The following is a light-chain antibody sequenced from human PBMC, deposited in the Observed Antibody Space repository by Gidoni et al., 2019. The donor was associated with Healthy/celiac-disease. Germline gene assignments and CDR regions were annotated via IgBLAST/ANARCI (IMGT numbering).Light chain of an antibody. CDR1: KLGDKY. Sequence: SYELTQPPSVSVSPGQTASINCSGDKLGDKYACWYQQKQGQSPVLVIYQDSKRPSGIPGRFSGSNSGNTATLTISGTQAMDEADYYCQAWDSSTVVFGGGTKLTVL. J-gene: IGLJ2*01. V-gene: IGLV3-1*01. CDR2: QDS. CDR3: QAWDSSTVV.